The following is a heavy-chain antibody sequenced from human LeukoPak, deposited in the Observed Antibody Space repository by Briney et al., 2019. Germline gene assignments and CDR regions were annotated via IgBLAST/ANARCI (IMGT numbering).Heavy chain of an antibody. V-gene: IGHV5-51*01. D-gene: IGHD6-13*01. Sequence: GEALKISCKGSGYSFTSYWIGWVRQMPGKGLEWMGIFYPGDSDTRYSPSFQGQVTISADKSISTAYLQWSSLKASDTAMYYCARQRLAAAAYLDAFDIWGQGTMVTVSS. CDR3: ARQRLAAAAYLDAFDI. CDR1: GYSFTSYW. CDR2: FYPGDSDT. J-gene: IGHJ3*02.